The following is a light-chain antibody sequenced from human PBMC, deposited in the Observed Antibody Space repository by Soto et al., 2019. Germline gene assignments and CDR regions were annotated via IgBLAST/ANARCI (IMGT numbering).Light chain of an antibody. J-gene: IGKJ1*01. CDR2: KAS. CDR1: QTISSW. Sequence: DIQMTQSPSTLSGSVGDRVTITCRASQTISSWLAWYQQKPGKAPKLLIYKASTLKSGVPSRFSGSGSGTEFTLTISSLQPDDSATYYCQHYNGYSEAFGQGTKVDIK. V-gene: IGKV1-5*03. CDR3: QHYNGYSEA.